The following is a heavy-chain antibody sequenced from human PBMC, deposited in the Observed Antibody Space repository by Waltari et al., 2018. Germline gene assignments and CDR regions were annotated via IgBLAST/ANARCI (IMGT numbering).Heavy chain of an antibody. CDR2: IIPIIGTA. V-gene: IGHV1-69*18. Sequence: QVQLVQSGAEVKKPGSSVKVSCKASGGTFSSYAISWVRQAPGQGLGWMGRIIPIIGTANYAQKVQVRVTSTADESTSTSYMELSSLRSEDTAGYYCARAKAYYYDSSGYYYYGMDVWGQGTTVTVSS. CDR3: ARAKAYYYDSSGYYYYGMDV. D-gene: IGHD3-22*01. CDR1: GGTFSSYA. J-gene: IGHJ6*02.